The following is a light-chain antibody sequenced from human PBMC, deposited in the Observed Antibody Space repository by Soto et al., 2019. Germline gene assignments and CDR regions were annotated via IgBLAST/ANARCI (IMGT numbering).Light chain of an antibody. V-gene: IGKV1-27*01. J-gene: IGKJ4*01. CDR3: QKYDGAPLT. CDR1: QGIHYN. CDR2: AAS. Sequence: DIQMTQSPSSLSASVGDRVTITCRASQGIHYNLAWYQQKPGEVPKLLIYAASTLQSGVPSRFSGGGSGTDFTLTVNSLQPEDVATYYCQKYDGAPLTFGGGTKVEIE.